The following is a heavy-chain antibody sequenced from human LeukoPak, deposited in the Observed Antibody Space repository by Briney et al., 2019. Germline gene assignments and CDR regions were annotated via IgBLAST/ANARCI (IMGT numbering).Heavy chain of an antibody. D-gene: IGHD2-15*01. Sequence: PGGSLRLSCAASGFTFSSYGMHWVRQAPGKRLEWVAVIWYDGSNKYYADSVKGRFTISRDNSKNTLYLQMNSLRAEDTAVYYCARSPGGCSGGSCYSGSFDYWGQGTLVTVSS. CDR2: IWYDGSNK. CDR1: GFTFSSYG. V-gene: IGHV3-33*01. CDR3: ARSPGGCSGGSCYSGSFDY. J-gene: IGHJ4*02.